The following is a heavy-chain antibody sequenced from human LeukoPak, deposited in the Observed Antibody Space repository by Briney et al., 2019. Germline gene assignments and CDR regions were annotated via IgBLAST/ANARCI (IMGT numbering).Heavy chain of an antibody. CDR2: ISAYNGNT. J-gene: IGHJ5*02. V-gene: IGHV1-18*01. D-gene: IGHD3-9*01. CDR1: GYTFTSYG. CDR3: ARGYDILTGYQNWFDP. Sequence: ASVKVSCKASGYTFTSYGISWVRQAPGQGLEWMGWISAYNGNTNYAQKLQGRVTMTTDTSTSTAYMELRSLRSDDTAAYYCARGYDILTGYQNWFDPWGQGTLVTVSS.